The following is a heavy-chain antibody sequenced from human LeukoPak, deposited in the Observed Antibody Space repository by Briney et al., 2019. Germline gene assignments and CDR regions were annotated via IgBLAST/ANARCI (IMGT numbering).Heavy chain of an antibody. V-gene: IGHV3-7*01. CDR1: GFTFSSYE. Sequence: PGGSLRLSCAASGFTFSSYEMNWVRQAPGQDLEWVGNIQPDGSEEYPVDSVKGRFTISRDNARNLLFLQMSSLRVEDTAVYYCAIQSFANFDPWGQGTLVTVSS. J-gene: IGHJ5*02. D-gene: IGHD3-16*01. CDR3: AIQSFANFDP. CDR2: IQPDGSEE.